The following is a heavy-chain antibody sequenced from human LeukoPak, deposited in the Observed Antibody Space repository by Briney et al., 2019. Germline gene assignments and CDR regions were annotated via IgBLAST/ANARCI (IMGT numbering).Heavy chain of an antibody. Sequence: GGSLRLSCEASRFTFSTHWMHWVRQAPGKGLVWVSRIDSDGGNAYYADPVKGRFTISRDNAKNTLYLQMNSLRAEDTAVYYCARGGGVLTAIDFWGQGTLVTVSS. CDR2: IDSDGGNA. D-gene: IGHD3-16*01. CDR1: RFTFSTHW. V-gene: IGHV3-74*01. J-gene: IGHJ4*02. CDR3: ARGGGVLTAIDF.